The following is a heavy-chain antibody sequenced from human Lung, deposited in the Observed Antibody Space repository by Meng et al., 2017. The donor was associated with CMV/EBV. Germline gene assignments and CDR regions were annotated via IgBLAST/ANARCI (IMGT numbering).Heavy chain of an antibody. CDR3: ARAIAVAGTAPFDY. Sequence: ASVXVSCKASGYTFTGYHIHWVRQAPGQGLQWMGWINSYTGGTISAQKFQGRVTMTRDTSISTASMELRRLTSDDTAVYFCARAIAVAGTAPFDYWGQGTLVTFSS. CDR1: GYTFTGYH. D-gene: IGHD6-19*01. V-gene: IGHV1-2*02. CDR2: INSYTGGT. J-gene: IGHJ4*02.